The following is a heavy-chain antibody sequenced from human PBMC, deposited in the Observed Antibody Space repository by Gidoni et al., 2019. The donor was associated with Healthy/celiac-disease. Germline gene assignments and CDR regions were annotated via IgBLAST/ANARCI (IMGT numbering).Heavy chain of an antibody. D-gene: IGHD6-19*01. Sequence: QLQLQESGPGLVKPSETLSLTCTVSGGSISSSSYYWGWIRQPPGKGLEWIGSIYYSGSTYYNPSLKSRVTISVDTSKNQFSLKLSSVTAADTAVYYCSSTSGSSGWYYYYYGMDVWGQGTTVTVSS. J-gene: IGHJ6*02. CDR1: GGSISSSSYY. V-gene: IGHV4-39*01. CDR3: SSTSGSSGWYYYYYGMDV. CDR2: IYYSGST.